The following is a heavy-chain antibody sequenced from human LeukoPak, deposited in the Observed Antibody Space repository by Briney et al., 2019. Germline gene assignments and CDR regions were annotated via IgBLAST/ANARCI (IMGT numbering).Heavy chain of an antibody. Sequence: SETLSLTCTVSGGSISSYYWSWIRQPPGKGLEWIGYIYYSGSTNYNPSLKSRVTISVDTSKSQFSLKLSSVTAADTAVYYCAREGRVAIIDYWGQGTLVTVSS. CDR3: AREGRVAIIDY. V-gene: IGHV4-59*01. CDR2: IYYSGST. CDR1: GGSISSYY. J-gene: IGHJ4*02. D-gene: IGHD3-22*01.